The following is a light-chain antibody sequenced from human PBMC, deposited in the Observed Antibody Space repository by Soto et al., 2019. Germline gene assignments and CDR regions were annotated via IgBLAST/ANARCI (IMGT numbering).Light chain of an antibody. Sequence: QYALTQPASVSGSPGQSITISCSGSSSDIGAYNHVAWFQQFPGKTPKLVIYSVSDRPSGVSYRFSGSKSGNTASLTISGLQADDEADYYCISYTASRSYVFGTGTKLTVL. CDR3: ISYTASRSYV. J-gene: IGLJ1*01. V-gene: IGLV2-14*01. CDR2: SVS. CDR1: SSDIGAYNH.